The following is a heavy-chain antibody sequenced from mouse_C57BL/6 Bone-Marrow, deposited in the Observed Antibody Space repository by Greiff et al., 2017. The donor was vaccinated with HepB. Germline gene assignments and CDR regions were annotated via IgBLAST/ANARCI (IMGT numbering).Heavy chain of an antibody. CDR2: IRSKSNNYAT. CDR3: VRHIRSYAMDY. J-gene: IGHJ4*01. V-gene: IGHV10-1*01. Sequence: EVQWVASGGGLVQPKGSLKLSCAASGFSFNTYAMNWVRQAPGKGLAWVARIRSKSNNYATYYADSVNDRFTISRDDSESMLYLQMNNLKTEDTAMYYCVRHIRSYAMDYWGQGTSVTVSS. CDR1: GFSFNTYA.